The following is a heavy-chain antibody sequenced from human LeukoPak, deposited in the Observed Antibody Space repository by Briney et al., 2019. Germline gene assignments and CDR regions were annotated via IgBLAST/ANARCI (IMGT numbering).Heavy chain of an antibody. CDR1: GFTFSSYS. CDR3: ARDPIFEDYGDAFDI. D-gene: IGHD4-17*01. V-gene: IGHV3-48*01. CDR2: ISSSSTI. Sequence: GGSLRLSCAASGFTFSSYSMNWVRQAPGKGLEWVSYISSSSTIYYADSVKGRFTISRDNAKNSLYLQMNSLRAEDAAVYYCARDPIFEDYGDAFDIWGQGTKVTVSS. J-gene: IGHJ3*02.